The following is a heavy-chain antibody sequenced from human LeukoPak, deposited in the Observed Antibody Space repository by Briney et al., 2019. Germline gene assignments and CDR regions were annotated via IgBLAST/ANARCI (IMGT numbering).Heavy chain of an antibody. J-gene: IGHJ4*02. Sequence: GGSLRLSCAASGFTLSNYAMTWVRQAPGKGLEWVSSITGSGALTYYADSVKGRFTISKDNAMDTLFLQMNSLRADDTAVYYCAKDRVDGSGSQFDSWGPGSLVTVSS. CDR2: ITGSGALT. CDR1: GFTLSNYA. V-gene: IGHV3-23*01. CDR3: AKDRVDGSGSQFDS. D-gene: IGHD3-10*01.